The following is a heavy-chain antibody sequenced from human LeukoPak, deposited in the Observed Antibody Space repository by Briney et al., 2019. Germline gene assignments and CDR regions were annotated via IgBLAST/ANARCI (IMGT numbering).Heavy chain of an antibody. J-gene: IGHJ4*02. CDR2: IRQDGSDK. Sequence: PGGSLRLFCAASEITLSSYWMSWVRQAPGKGLEWVANIRQDGSDKYYVDSVKGRFTISRDNAKNSLYLQMNSLRAEDTAVYYCTRDGGSAIPFDYWGQGTLVTVSS. V-gene: IGHV3-7*01. CDR3: TRDGGSAIPFDY. CDR1: EITLSSYW.